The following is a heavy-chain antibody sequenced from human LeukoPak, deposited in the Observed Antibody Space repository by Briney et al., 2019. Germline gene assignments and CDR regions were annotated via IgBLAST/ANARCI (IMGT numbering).Heavy chain of an antibody. Sequence: GGSLRLSCAASGFTFSSYAMSWVRQAPGKGLEWVSAISGSGGSTYYADSVKGRFTISRDNSKNTLYLQMNSLRAEDTAVYYCAKDLYDSSGYYYVYYYYGMDVWGQGTTVIVSS. CDR1: GFTFSSYA. V-gene: IGHV3-23*01. CDR2: ISGSGGST. D-gene: IGHD3-22*01. J-gene: IGHJ6*02. CDR3: AKDLYDSSGYYYVYYYYGMDV.